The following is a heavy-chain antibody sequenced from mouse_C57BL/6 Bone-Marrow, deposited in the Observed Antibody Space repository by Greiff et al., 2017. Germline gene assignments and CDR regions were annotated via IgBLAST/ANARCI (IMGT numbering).Heavy chain of an antibody. Sequence: VQLQQSGAELVRPGASVKLSCTASGFNIKDDYMHWVKQRPEQGLEWIGWIDPANGDTEYASKFQGKATITADTSSNTAYLQLSSLTSEDTAVYYCTHLLRDYWGQGTTLTVSS. CDR2: IDPANGDT. V-gene: IGHV14-4*01. CDR1: GFNIKDDY. D-gene: IGHD1-1*01. CDR3: THLLRDY. J-gene: IGHJ2*01.